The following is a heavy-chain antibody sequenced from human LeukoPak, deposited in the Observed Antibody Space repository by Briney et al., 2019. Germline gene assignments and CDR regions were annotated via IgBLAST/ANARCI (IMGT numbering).Heavy chain of an antibody. CDR1: GYTFTSYY. CDR3: AREAGTYYYGSGSSSHAFDI. Sequence: ASVKVSCKASGYTFTSYYMHWVRQAPGQGLEWMGIINPSGGSTSYAQKFQGRVTMTRDTSISTAYMELSRLRSDDTAVYYCAREAGTYYYGSGSSSHAFDIWGQGTMVTVSS. J-gene: IGHJ3*02. CDR2: INPSGGST. D-gene: IGHD3-10*01. V-gene: IGHV1-46*01.